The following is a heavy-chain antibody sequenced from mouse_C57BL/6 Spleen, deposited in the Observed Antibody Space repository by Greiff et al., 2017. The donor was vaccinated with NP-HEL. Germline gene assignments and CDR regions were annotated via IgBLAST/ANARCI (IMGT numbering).Heavy chain of an antibody. CDR3: ARGDGSSPFAY. J-gene: IGHJ3*01. V-gene: IGHV5-16*01. D-gene: IGHD1-1*01. CDR1: GFTFIDYY. Sequence: EVMLVESEGGLVQPGSSLKLSCTVSGFTFIDYYIAWVRQVPDKCLEWFANFIFDGSSTYFLVSLKSRLISSRKNAKNILAQQMSSMKSEDTTTYYGARGDGSSPFAYWGQGTLVTVSA. CDR2: FIFDGSST.